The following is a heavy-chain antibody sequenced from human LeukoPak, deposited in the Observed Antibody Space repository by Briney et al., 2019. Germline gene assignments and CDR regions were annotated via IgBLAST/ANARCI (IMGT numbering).Heavy chain of an antibody. CDR2: VFGGDSDT. Sequence: GESLKISCKGSGYNFNNFWIAWVRQMPGKGLEFMGMVFGGDSDTRYSPSFQGQVTISADMSIRHAYLQWSSLKASDTAIYYCARTSYRYESSGFDHWGQGTLVTVSS. D-gene: IGHD3-22*01. V-gene: IGHV5-51*01. CDR1: GYNFNNFW. CDR3: ARTSYRYESSGFDH. J-gene: IGHJ4*02.